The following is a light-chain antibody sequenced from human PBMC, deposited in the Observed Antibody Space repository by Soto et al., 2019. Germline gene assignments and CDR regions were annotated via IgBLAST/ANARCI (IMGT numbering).Light chain of an antibody. J-gene: IGKJ4*01. V-gene: IGKV3-15*01. CDR1: QSVGTN. CDR3: LQYNNWPLT. CDR2: GAS. Sequence: EIVMTQSPATLSVSPGERATLSCKASQSVGTNLTWYQQKPGQTPRLLVYGASTRATAFPARFSGGGSGTEFTLTISSLQSEDFAVYYCLQYNNWPLTFGGGTKV.